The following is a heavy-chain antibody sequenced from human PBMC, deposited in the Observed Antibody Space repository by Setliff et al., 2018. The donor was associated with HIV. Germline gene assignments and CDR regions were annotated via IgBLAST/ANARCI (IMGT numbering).Heavy chain of an antibody. CDR2: IDHSGST. D-gene: IGHD1-7*01. CDR1: GGSVSGYY. J-gene: IGHJ6*03. V-gene: IGHV4-34*01. CDR3: ARDRSNWNYGKNYMDV. Sequence: SETLSLTCAVYGGSVSGYYWSWIRQPPGKGLAWIGEIDHSGSTNYNPSLKSRATISVDTSKNQFSLKLSSVTAADTAVYYCARDRSNWNYGKNYMDVWGKGTTVTVSS.